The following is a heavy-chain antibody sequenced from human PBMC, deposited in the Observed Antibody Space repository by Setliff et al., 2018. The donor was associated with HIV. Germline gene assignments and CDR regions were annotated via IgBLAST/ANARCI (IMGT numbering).Heavy chain of an antibody. V-gene: IGHV1-46*01. J-gene: IGHJ4*02. CDR2: IAPSNGGT. D-gene: IGHD6-13*01. CDR1: GYAFTKYA. CDR3: ARGESAAAGTGVCDY. Sequence: ASVKVSCKASGYAFTKYAMSWVRQAPGQGLEWVGWIAPSNGGTTYAQKLQGRVTMTRDTSTSTVYMELSSLRSEDTAMYYCARGESAAAGTGVCDYWGQGTLVTVSS.